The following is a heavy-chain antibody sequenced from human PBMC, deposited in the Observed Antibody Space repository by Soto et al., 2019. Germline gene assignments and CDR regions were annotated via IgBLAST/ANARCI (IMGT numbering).Heavy chain of an antibody. V-gene: IGHV3-33*01. J-gene: IGHJ6*02. CDR1: GFTFSSYG. D-gene: IGHD1-26*01. CDR2: IWYDGSNK. Sequence: PGGSLRLSCAASGFTFSSYGMHWVRQAPGKGLEWVAVIWYDGSNKYYADSVKGRFTISRDNSKNTLYLQMNSLRAEDTAVYYCARESGIVGMDVWGQGTTVTVSS. CDR3: ARESGIVGMDV.